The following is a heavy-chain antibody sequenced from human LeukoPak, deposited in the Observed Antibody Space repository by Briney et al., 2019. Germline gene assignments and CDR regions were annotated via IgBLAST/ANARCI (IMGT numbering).Heavy chain of an antibody. J-gene: IGHJ5*02. CDR1: GFTVSSNY. V-gene: IGHV3-53*01. CDR2: IYSDGST. Sequence: GGSLRLSCAASGFTVSSNYMSWVRQAPGKGLEWVSVIYSDGSTYYADSVKGRFTISRDNSKNTLYLQMNSLRAEDTAVYYCARESAAAGLDPWGQGTLVTVSS. CDR3: ARESAAAGLDP. D-gene: IGHD6-13*01.